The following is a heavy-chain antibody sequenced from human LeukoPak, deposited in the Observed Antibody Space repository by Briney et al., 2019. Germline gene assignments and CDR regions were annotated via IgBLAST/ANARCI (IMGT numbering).Heavy chain of an antibody. CDR3: AKDVNVGGDYFDY. D-gene: IGHD3-10*01. J-gene: IGHJ4*02. Sequence: GGSLRLSCAASGFTFRSYGMHWVRLAPGKGLEWVAFIRYDGSIKYYVDSVKGRFTVSRDNSKNTLYLQMNSLRAEDTAVYYCAKDVNVGGDYFDYWGQGTPVTVSS. CDR1: GFTFRSYG. V-gene: IGHV3-30*02. CDR2: IRYDGSIK.